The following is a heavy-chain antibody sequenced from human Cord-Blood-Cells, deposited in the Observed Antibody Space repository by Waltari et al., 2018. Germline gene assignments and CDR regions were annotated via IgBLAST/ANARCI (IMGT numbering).Heavy chain of an antibody. Sequence: QLQLQESGPGLVKPSETLSLTCTVSGGSISSSSYYWGWIRQPPGKGLEWIGSIYYSGSTYYNPSLKSRVNISVDTSKNQFSLKLSSVTAADTAVYYCARQWSIVVVPAAIHDAFDIWGQGTMVTVSS. D-gene: IGHD2-2*01. V-gene: IGHV4-39*01. CDR2: IYYSGST. J-gene: IGHJ3*02. CDR1: GGSISSSSYY. CDR3: ARQWSIVVVPAAIHDAFDI.